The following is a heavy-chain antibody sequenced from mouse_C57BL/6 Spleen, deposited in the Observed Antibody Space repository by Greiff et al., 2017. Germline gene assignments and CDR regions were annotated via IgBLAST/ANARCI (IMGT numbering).Heavy chain of an antibody. J-gene: IGHJ1*03. Sequence: VQLQQSGAELARPGASVKLSCKASGYTFTSYGISWLKQRTGQGLEWIGEIYPRSGNTYYNEKFKGKATLTADKSASTAYMELRSLTSEDSAVYFCARYPYYYGPNWYFDVWGTGTTVTVSS. D-gene: IGHD1-1*01. CDR1: GYTFTSYG. V-gene: IGHV1-81*01. CDR2: IYPRSGNT. CDR3: ARYPYYYGPNWYFDV.